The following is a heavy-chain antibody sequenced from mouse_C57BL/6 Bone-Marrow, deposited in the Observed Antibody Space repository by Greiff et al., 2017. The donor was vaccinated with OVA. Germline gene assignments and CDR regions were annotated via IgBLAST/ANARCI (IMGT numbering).Heavy chain of an antibody. D-gene: IGHD1-1*01. Sequence: QVQLQQSGSELRSPGSSVKLSCKDFDSEVFPIAYMSWVRQKPGHGFEWIGGILPSIGRTIYGEKFEDKATLDADTLSNTAYLELNSLTSEASPIYSCARRGGSSYCYAMAYWGPGTSLTVSS. CDR3: ARRGGSSYCYAMAY. CDR2: ILPSIGRT. J-gene: IGHJ4*01. V-gene: IGHV15-2*01. CDR1: DSEVFPIAY.